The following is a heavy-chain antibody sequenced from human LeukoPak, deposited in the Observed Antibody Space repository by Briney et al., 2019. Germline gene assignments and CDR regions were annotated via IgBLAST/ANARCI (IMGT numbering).Heavy chain of an antibody. Sequence: SSETLSLTCTVSGGSISSSSSYWGWIRQPPGKGLEWIGSIYYSGSTYSNPSLKSRVTISVDTSKNQFSLKLSSVTAADTALYYCASHTRYYHDSGNYWGQGTLVTVSS. CDR1: GGSISSSSSY. J-gene: IGHJ4*02. V-gene: IGHV4-39*07. D-gene: IGHD3-22*01. CDR2: IYYSGST. CDR3: ASHTRYYHDSGNY.